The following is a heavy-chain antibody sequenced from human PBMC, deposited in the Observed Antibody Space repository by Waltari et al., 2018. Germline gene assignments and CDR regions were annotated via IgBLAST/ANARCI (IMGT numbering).Heavy chain of an antibody. J-gene: IGHJ6*03. CDR3: ARVSRSSGTYYYYMDV. CDR1: GDSITNYY. CDR2: IYNSGTP. Sequence: QVQLQESGPGLVKPSETLSLTCTVSGDSITNYYWNWIRQPAGKGLEWIGRIYNSGTPNYNPSFQSRVTMSRDTSKNQFSLNLNSVTAADTAVYYCARVSRSSGTYYYYMDVWGTGTTVTVS. D-gene: IGHD3-22*01. V-gene: IGHV4-4*07.